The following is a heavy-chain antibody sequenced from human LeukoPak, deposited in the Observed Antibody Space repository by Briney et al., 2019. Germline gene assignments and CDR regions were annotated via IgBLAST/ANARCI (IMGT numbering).Heavy chain of an antibody. CDR2: ISAYNGNT. CDR3: ARVAYYGSGSYYNVPSLDY. V-gene: IGHV1-18*01. D-gene: IGHD3-10*01. J-gene: IGHJ4*02. CDR1: GYTFTSYG. Sequence: ASVKVSCKASGYTFTSYGISWVRQAPGQGLEWMGWISAYNGNTNYAQKLQGRVTMTTDTSTSTAYMELRSLRSDDTAVYYCARVAYYGSGSYYNVPSLDYRGQGTLVTVSS.